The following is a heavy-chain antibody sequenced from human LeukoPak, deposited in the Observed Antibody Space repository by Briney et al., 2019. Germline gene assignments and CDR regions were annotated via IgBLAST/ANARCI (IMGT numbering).Heavy chain of an antibody. CDR1: GFTFSSYA. CDR3: AKGRVVVPSPYIGY. V-gene: IGHV3-23*01. D-gene: IGHD2-2*01. Sequence: PGGSLRLSCVASGFTFSSYAMNWVRQGPGRGLEWVSGISDRGGNTYYADSVKGRYTISRDNSKNTLYLQMNSMRAEDTAVYYCAKGRVVVPSPYIGYWGQGTLVTVSS. CDR2: ISDRGGNT. J-gene: IGHJ4*02.